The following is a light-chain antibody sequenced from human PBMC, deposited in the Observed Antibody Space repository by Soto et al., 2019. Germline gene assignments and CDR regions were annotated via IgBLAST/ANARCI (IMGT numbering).Light chain of an antibody. CDR3: QTWGSGIRV. CDR2: VNGDGSH. J-gene: IGLJ3*02. CDR1: SGHTTYV. Sequence: QSVLTQSPSASASLGASVKITCTLSSGHTTYVVAWLQQQPEKAPRYLMKVNGDGSHTRGDGIPDRFSGSSSGAERYLTISSLQSEDEAVYYCQTWGSGIRVFGGGTKLTV. V-gene: IGLV4-69*01.